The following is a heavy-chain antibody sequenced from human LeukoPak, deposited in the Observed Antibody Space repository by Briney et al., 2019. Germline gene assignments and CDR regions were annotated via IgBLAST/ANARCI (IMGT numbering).Heavy chain of an antibody. Sequence: GVSLRLSCAASGFTFSSYAMHWVRQAPGKGLEWVAVISYDGSNKYYADSVKGRFTTQEDNSKNTLYLQMNSLRAEDTAVYYCARNPSSSGYFFQHWGPGNLVTVSS. CDR3: ARNPSSSGYFFQH. J-gene: IGHJ1*01. D-gene: IGHD3-22*01. CDR1: GFTFSSYA. CDR2: ISYDGSNK. V-gene: IGHV3-30-3*01.